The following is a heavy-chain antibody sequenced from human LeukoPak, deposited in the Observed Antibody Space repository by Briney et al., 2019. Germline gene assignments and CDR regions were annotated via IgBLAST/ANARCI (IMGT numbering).Heavy chain of an antibody. CDR3: ARDGRLDGYNGIVDN. Sequence: PGRSLRLSCVASGFTFSNYWMHWVRQAPGKGLVWVSSIKSNGRTTSYADSVKGRFTISRDNAKNTLYLQMNSLRVEDTAVYYCARDGRLDGYNGIVDNWGQGTLVTVSS. CDR2: IKSNGRTT. CDR1: GFTFSNYW. V-gene: IGHV3-74*01. D-gene: IGHD5-24*01. J-gene: IGHJ4*02.